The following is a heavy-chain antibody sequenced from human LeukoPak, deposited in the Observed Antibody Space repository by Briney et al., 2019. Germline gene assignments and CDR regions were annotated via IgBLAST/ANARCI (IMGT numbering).Heavy chain of an antibody. CDR2: IYYSGST. V-gene: IGHV4-31*03. CDR3: ARGFSSSWRAFDY. Sequence: SQTLSLTCTVSGGSISSGGYYWSWIRQHPGKGLEWIGYIYYSGSTYYNPSLKSRLTISVDTSKNQFSLKLSSVTAADTAVYYCARGFSSSWRAFDYWGQGTLVTVSS. D-gene: IGHD6-6*01. J-gene: IGHJ4*02. CDR1: GGSISSGGYY.